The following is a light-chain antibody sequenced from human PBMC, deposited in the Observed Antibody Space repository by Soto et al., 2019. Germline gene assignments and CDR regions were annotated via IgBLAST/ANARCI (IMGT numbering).Light chain of an antibody. CDR3: QKYNGDSRT. J-gene: IGKJ1*01. CDR1: QGISNY. Sequence: DIQMTQSPSSLSASVGDRVTTTCRASQGISNYLAWYQQKPGKVPKLLIYGASTLQSGVPSRFSGSGSGTDFTLTISSLQPEDVATYYCQKYNGDSRTFGQGTKVEIK. CDR2: GAS. V-gene: IGKV1-27*01.